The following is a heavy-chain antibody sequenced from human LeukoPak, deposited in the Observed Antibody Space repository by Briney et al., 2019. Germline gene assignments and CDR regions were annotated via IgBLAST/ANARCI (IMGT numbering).Heavy chain of an antibody. CDR3: ARRPAYCGGDCPLNS. J-gene: IGHJ4*02. D-gene: IGHD2-21*02. V-gene: IGHV1-2*06. Sequence: ASVKVSCKASGYTFTGYYMHWVRQAPGQGLEWMGRINPNSGGTNYAQKFQGRVTMTRDTSISTAYMELSRLRSDDTAVYYCARRPAYCGGDCPLNSWGRGTLVTVSS. CDR1: GYTFTGYY. CDR2: INPNSGGT.